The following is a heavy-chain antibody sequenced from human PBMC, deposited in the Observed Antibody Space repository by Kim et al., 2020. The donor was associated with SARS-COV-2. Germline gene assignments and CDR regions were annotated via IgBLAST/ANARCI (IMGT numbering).Heavy chain of an antibody. D-gene: IGHD5-18*01. CDR2: IYPGDSDT. CDR3: ARRGYSYGYSLGAFDI. Sequence: GESLKISCKGSGYSFTSYWIGWVRQMPGKGLEWMGIIYPGDSDTRYSPSFQGQVTLSADTSISTAYLQWSSLKASDTAMYYCARRGYSYGYSLGAFDIWGQGTMVAVSS. J-gene: IGHJ3*02. V-gene: IGHV5-51*01. CDR1: GYSFTSYW.